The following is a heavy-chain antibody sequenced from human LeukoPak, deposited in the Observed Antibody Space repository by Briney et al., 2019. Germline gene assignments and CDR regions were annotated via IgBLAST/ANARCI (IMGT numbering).Heavy chain of an antibody. CDR1: GFTFDDYA. Sequence: PGGSLRLSCAASGFTFDDYAMHWLRQAPGKGLEWVSLISGDGGSTYYADSMKGRFTISRDNSKDSLYLQMNSLRTEDTALYYCAKGGHYDSRDALDYWGQGTLVTVSS. CDR2: ISGDGGST. CDR3: AKGGHYDSRDALDY. J-gene: IGHJ4*02. V-gene: IGHV3-43*02. D-gene: IGHD3-22*01.